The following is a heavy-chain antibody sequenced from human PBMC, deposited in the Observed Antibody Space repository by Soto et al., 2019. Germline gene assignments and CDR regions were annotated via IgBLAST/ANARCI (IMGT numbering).Heavy chain of an antibody. J-gene: IGHJ6*02. CDR2: INWNGGST. V-gene: IGHV3-20*04. CDR3: ARSLAKYCSSTSCYLPHGMDV. D-gene: IGHD2-2*01. CDR1: GFTFDDYG. Sequence: GGSLRLSCAASGFTFDDYGMSWVRQAPGKGLEWVSGINWNGGSTGYADSVKGRFTISRDNAKNSLYLQMNSLRAEDTALYYCARSLAKYCSSTSCYLPHGMDVWGQGTTVTVSS.